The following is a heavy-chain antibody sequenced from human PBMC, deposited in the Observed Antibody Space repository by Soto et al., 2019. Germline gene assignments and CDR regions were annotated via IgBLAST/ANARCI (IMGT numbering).Heavy chain of an antibody. J-gene: IGHJ6*02. D-gene: IGHD3-10*01. CDR1: GGTFSSYA. V-gene: IGHV1-69*05. Sequence: SVKVSCKASGGTFSSYAISWVRQAPGQGLEWMGGIIPIFGTANYAQKFQGRVTMTRDTSTSTVYMELSSLRSEDTAVYYCASYYYGSGSYHHAYYYYGMDVWGQGTTVTVSS. CDR2: IIPIFGTA. CDR3: ASYYYGSGSYHHAYYYYGMDV.